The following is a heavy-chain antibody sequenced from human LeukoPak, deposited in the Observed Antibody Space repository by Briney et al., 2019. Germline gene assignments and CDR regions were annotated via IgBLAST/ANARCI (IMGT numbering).Heavy chain of an antibody. Sequence: SGTLSLTCAVSGGSISSTNWWSWVRQPPGKGLEWIGSIYYSGSTYYNPSLKSRVTISVDTSKNQFSLKLSSVTAADTAVYYCARVGSSSWYWFDPWGQGTLVTVSS. CDR3: ARVGSSSWYWFDP. D-gene: IGHD6-13*01. CDR1: GGSISSTNW. V-gene: IGHV4-4*02. J-gene: IGHJ5*02. CDR2: IYYSGST.